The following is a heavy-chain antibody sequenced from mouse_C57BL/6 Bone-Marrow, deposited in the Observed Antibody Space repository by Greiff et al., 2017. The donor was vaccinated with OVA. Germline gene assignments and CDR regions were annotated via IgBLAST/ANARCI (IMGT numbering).Heavy chain of an antibody. D-gene: IGHD1-1*01. CDR1: GFTFSSYA. Sequence: EVKVVESGGGLVKPGGSLKLSCAASGFTFSSYAMSWVRQTPEKRLEWVATISDGGSYTYYPDNVKGRFTIARDNAKNNLYLQMSHLKSEDTAMYYCAREGHYYGSSSWFAYWGQGTLVTVSA. CDR2: ISDGGSYT. V-gene: IGHV5-4*01. CDR3: AREGHYYGSSSWFAY. J-gene: IGHJ3*01.